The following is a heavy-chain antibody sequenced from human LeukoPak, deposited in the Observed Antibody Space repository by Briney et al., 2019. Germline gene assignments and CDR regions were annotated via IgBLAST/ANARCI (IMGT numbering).Heavy chain of an antibody. D-gene: IGHD3-10*01. CDR1: GFTFSTYA. CDR3: AKDSYYGSSNPGDV. CDR2: ISGSGGST. J-gene: IGHJ6*02. V-gene: IGHV3-23*01. Sequence: GGSLRLSCAASGFTFSTYAMSWVRQAPGKGLEWVSAISGSGGSTYYADSVKGRFTISRDNSKNTLYLQMNSLRAEDAAVYYCAKDSYYGSSNPGDVCGQGTTVTVSS.